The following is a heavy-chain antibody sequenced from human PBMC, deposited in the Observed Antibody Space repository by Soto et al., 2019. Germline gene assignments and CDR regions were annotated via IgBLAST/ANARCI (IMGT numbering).Heavy chain of an antibody. CDR3: ARGRYGDY. CDR1: GYAFTTYG. D-gene: IGHD1-1*01. V-gene: IGHV1-18*01. Sequence: VHLVQSGAEVKKPGASVKVSCKGSGYAFTTYGITWVRQAPGQGLEWMGWISAHNGNTNYAQKLQARVTVTRDTSTSTAYMELRSLRSDDTAVYYCARGRYGDYWGQGALVTVSS. CDR2: ISAHNGNT. J-gene: IGHJ4*02.